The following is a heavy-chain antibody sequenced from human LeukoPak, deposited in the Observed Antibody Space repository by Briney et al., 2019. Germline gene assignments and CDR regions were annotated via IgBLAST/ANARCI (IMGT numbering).Heavy chain of an antibody. D-gene: IGHD6-19*01. CDR2: INHSGST. V-gene: IGHV4-34*01. Sequence: SETLSLTCAVYGGSFSGYYWSWIRQPPGKGLEWIGEINHSGSTNYNPSLKSRVTISVDTSKNQFSLKLSSVTAADTAVYYCARAAGYSSGWYDYYYYYMDVWGKGTTVTVSS. CDR3: ARAAGYSSGWYDYYYYYMDV. J-gene: IGHJ6*03. CDR1: GGSFSGYY.